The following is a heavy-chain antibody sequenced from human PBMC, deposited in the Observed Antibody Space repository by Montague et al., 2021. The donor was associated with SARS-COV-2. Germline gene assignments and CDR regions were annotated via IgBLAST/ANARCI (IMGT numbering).Heavy chain of an antibody. Sequence: SETLSLTCTVSGGSISSGSYYWSWIRQPPGKGLEWIGEINHSGSTNYNPSLKSRVTISVDTSKNQFSLKLSSVTAADTAVYYCASFPSGYYDSSGYHIWGQGTLVTVSS. D-gene: IGHD3-22*01. V-gene: IGHV4-39*07. CDR2: INHSGST. CDR1: GGSISSGSYY. CDR3: ASFPSGYYDSSGYHI. J-gene: IGHJ4*02.